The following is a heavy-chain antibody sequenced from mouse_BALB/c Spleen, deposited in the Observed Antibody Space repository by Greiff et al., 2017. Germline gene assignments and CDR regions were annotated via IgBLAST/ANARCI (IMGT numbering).Heavy chain of an antibody. V-gene: IGHV5-17*02. J-gene: IGHJ1*01. CDR2: ISSGSSTI. CDR1: GFTFSSFG. CDR3: ALRYFDV. Sequence: EVKLVESGGGLVQPGGSRKLSCAASGFTFSSFGMHWVRQAPEKGLEWVAYISSGSSTIYYADTVKGRFTISRDNPKNTLFLQMTSLRSEDTAMYYCALRYFDVWGAGTTVTVSS.